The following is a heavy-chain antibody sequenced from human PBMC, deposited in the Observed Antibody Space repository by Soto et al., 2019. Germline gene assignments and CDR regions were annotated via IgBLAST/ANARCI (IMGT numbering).Heavy chain of an antibody. V-gene: IGHV1-18*01. CDR3: ARAWVVVTAPDY. J-gene: IGHJ4*02. CDR2: ISAYNGNT. D-gene: IGHD2-21*02. CDR1: GYTFTSYG. Sequence: ASVKVSCKASGYTFTSYGISWVRQAPGQGLEWMGWISAYNGNTNYAQKFQGRVTMTTDTSTSTAYMELRSLRSEDTAVYYCARAWVVVTAPDYWGQGTLVTVSS.